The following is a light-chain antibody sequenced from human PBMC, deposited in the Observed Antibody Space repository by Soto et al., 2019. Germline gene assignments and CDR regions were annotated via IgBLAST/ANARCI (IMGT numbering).Light chain of an antibody. J-gene: IGLJ2*01. V-gene: IGLV1-40*01. Sequence: QLVLTQPPSVSGAPGQRVTISCTGSSSNIGAGYDVHWYQQLPGTAPKLLIYGNSNRPSGVPDRFSGSKSGTSASLAITGLQAEDEADYYCQSYDSSLSGSVVFGGETKLTVL. CDR3: QSYDSSLSGSVV. CDR2: GNS. CDR1: SSNIGAGYD.